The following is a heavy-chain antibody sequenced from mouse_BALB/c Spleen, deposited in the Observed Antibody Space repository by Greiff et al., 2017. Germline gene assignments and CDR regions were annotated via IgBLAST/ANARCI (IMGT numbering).Heavy chain of an antibody. CDR3: ARGSYLDY. Sequence: EVKLVESGGGLVKPGGSLKLSCAASGFTFSSYAMSWVRQTPEKRLEWVASISSGGSTYYPDSVKGRFTISRDNARNILYLQMSSLRSEDTAMYYCARGSYLDYWGQGTTLTVSS. V-gene: IGHV5-6-5*01. J-gene: IGHJ2*01. CDR2: ISSGGST. CDR1: GFTFSSYA.